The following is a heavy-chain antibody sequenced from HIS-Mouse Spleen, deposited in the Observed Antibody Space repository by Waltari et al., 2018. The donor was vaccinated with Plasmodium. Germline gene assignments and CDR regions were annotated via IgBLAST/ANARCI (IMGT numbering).Heavy chain of an antibody. D-gene: IGHD3-16*01. J-gene: IGHJ3*02. CDR3: AHRRFFLLGDNDAFDI. Sequence: QITLKESGPTLVKPTQTLTLTCTFSGFSLSTSGVGVGWIRQPPGKALEWLELIYLDDDKRYSPSLKSRLTITKDTSKNQVVLTMTNMDPVDTATYYCAHRRFFLLGDNDAFDIWGQGTMVTVSS. V-gene: IGHV2-5*02. CDR1: GFSLSTSGVG. CDR2: IYLDDDK.